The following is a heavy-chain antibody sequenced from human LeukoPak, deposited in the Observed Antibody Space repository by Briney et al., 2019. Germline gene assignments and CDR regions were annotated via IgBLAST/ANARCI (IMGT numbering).Heavy chain of an antibody. CDR1: VYSFTNYD. CDR3: LRVGDTVVLIGAY. Sequence: GASVRVSSKASVYSFTNYDIHWGRHAPGQGLGRMGWMNPYSGNRSYPHKFHVRVTITTETSISKAYIELSSRTSEATAMQYCLRVGDTVVLIGAYWGEGTLVTVSS. V-gene: IGHV1-8*01. J-gene: IGHJ4*02. CDR2: MNPYSGNR. D-gene: IGHD3-16*01.